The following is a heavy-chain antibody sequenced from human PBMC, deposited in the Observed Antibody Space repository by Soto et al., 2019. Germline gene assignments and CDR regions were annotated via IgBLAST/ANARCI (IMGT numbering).Heavy chain of an antibody. D-gene: IGHD6-19*01. V-gene: IGHV3-48*02. Sequence: EVQLVESGGDLVQPGGSLRLSCAASRFTFSDYSMNWVRQAPGKGLEWVSYISGGGDTIYYADSVRGRFTISRDNAKNSLFLQMNSLRDEDTAVYYCARESPSSQWLPTRYFDYWGQGTLVTVSS. CDR2: ISGGGDTI. CDR3: ARESPSSQWLPTRYFDY. CDR1: RFTFSDYS. J-gene: IGHJ4*02.